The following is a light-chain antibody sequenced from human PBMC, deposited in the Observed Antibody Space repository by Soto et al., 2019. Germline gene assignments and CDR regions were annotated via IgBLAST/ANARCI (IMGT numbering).Light chain of an antibody. Sequence: QSVLAQPPSASGTPGQRVTIYCSGSNSNIGRNDVTWYQQVPGTAPQCLIYSNDQRPSGVPDRISGSLSGTSASLAISGLQSGDEAEYYCAAWDDTLRARVFGGGTKLTVL. CDR3: AAWDDTLRARV. J-gene: IGLJ2*01. CDR1: NSNIGRND. CDR2: SND. V-gene: IGLV1-44*01.